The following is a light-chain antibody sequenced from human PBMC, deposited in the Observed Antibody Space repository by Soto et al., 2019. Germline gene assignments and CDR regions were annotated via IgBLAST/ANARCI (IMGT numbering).Light chain of an antibody. V-gene: IGKV3-15*01. Sequence: EIVMTQSPAPLSVSPGERATLSCRASQTVDTNLAWYQQKPGQTPRLLIYDTSTRATGVPARFSGSRSGTEFTLTINSLQSEDFAVYYCQRYDNWPLTFGGGTK. CDR1: QTVDTN. J-gene: IGKJ4*01. CDR2: DTS. CDR3: QRYDNWPLT.